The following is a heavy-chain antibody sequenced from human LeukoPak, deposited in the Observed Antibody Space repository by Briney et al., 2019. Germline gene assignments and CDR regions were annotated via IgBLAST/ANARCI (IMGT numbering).Heavy chain of an antibody. J-gene: IGHJ4*02. D-gene: IGHD6-6*01. CDR1: GFTFTDYW. CDR3: ARGDASMATGFNY. V-gene: IGHV5-51*01. Sequence: GESLKISCQTSGFTFTDYWIGWVRQMPGKGLEWRGIIYPGDSDTKYSPSFRGQVTMSADKSTNTAYLQWGSLKASDTAMYFFARGDASMATGFNYWSQGTLVTVSS. CDR2: IYPGDSDT.